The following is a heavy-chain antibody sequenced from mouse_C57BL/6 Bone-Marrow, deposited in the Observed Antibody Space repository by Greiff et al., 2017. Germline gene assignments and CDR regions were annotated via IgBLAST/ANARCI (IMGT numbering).Heavy chain of an antibody. CDR2: IYPSDSET. CDR1: GYTFTSYW. CDR3: ARRGYWYFDV. V-gene: IGHV1-61*01. J-gene: IGHJ1*03. Sequence: QVQLQRPGAELVRPGSSVKLSCKASGYTFTSYWMDWVKQRPGQGLEWIGNIYPSDSETHYNQKFKDKATLTVDKSSSTAYMQLSSLTSEDSAVYYCARRGYWYFDVWGTGTTVTVSS.